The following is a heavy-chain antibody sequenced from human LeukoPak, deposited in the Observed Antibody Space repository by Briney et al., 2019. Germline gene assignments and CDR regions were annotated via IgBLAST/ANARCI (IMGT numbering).Heavy chain of an antibody. CDR1: GFTFSGSA. CDR3: TRPMTGYYYGGGSGAFDI. CDR2: IRSKANSYAT. J-gene: IGHJ3*02. V-gene: IGHV3-73*01. Sequence: GGSLRLSCAASGFTFSGSAMHWVRQASGKGLEWVGRIRSKANSYATAYAASVKGRFTISRDDSKNTAYLQMNSLKTEDTAVYYCTRPMTGYYYGGGSGAFDIWGQGTMVTVSS. D-gene: IGHD3-22*01.